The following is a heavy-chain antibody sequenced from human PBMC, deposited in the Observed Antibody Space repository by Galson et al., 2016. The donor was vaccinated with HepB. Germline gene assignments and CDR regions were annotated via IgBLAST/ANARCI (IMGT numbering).Heavy chain of an antibody. CDR3: TRAPRGFGKFDP. D-gene: IGHD3-10*01. CDR2: IKQDGTVK. CDR1: GFTFRYYW. Sequence: SLRLSCAGSGFTFRYYWMTWVRQAPGKGLEWVANIKQDGTVKYYLDSVRGRFTVSRDNARNSLFLQMNSLRVEDTAVYFCTRAPRGFGKFDPWGQGTLAIVSS. J-gene: IGHJ5*02. V-gene: IGHV3-7*03.